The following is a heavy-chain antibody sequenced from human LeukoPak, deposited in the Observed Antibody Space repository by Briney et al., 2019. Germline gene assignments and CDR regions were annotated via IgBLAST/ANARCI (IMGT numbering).Heavy chain of an antibody. Sequence: GGSLKLSCAASGFTFSTFAMIWVRQPPGKGLEWVSSIFPSGGEIHYADSVRGRFTISRDNSKSTLSLQMNSLRAEDTAIYYCATYRQVLLPFESWGQGTLVTVSS. CDR1: GFTFSTFA. CDR2: IFPSGGEI. J-gene: IGHJ4*02. D-gene: IGHD2-8*02. V-gene: IGHV3-23*01. CDR3: ATYRQVLLPFES.